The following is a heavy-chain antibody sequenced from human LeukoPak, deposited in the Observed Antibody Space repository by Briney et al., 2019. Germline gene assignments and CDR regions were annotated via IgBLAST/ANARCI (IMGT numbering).Heavy chain of an antibody. Sequence: GGSLRLSCAASGFTFSNYVMSWVRQAPGKGLEWVSGISGSGDSTYYADSVKGRFTISRDSSKDTLYLQMNSLRAEDTAVYYCAKRGGSGPLTYFDYWGQGTLVTVSS. J-gene: IGHJ4*02. V-gene: IGHV3-23*01. CDR2: ISGSGDST. CDR3: AKRGGSGPLTYFDY. D-gene: IGHD3-10*01. CDR1: GFTFSNYV.